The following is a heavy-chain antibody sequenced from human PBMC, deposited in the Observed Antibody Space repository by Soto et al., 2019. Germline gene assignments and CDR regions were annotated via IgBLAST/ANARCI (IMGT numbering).Heavy chain of an antibody. D-gene: IGHD6-19*01. CDR1: GFTFSSYA. J-gene: IGHJ6*02. CDR3: ARPTSRRRLDYYGMDV. V-gene: IGHV3-30-3*01. Sequence: GGSLRLSCAASGFTFSSYAMHWVRQAPGKGLEWVAVISYDGSNKYYADSVKGRFTISRDNSKNTLYLQMNSLRAEDTAVYYCARPTSRRRLDYYGMDVWGQGTTVTVSS. CDR2: ISYDGSNK.